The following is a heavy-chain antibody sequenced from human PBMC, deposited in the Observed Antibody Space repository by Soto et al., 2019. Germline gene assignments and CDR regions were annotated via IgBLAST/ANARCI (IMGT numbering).Heavy chain of an antibody. D-gene: IGHD5-18*01. V-gene: IGHV3-30*03. CDR1: GFTFSSYD. Sequence: QVQLVESGGGVVQPGRSLRLSCAASGFTFSSYDMHWVRQAPGKGLEWVTFISHDGSGEDYADSVKGRFTISRDNSKSTVYLQLNSLRAEDTGIYYCAFPHYNYGPFDYWGQGTLATVSS. CDR3: AFPHYNYGPFDY. J-gene: IGHJ4*02. CDR2: ISHDGSGE.